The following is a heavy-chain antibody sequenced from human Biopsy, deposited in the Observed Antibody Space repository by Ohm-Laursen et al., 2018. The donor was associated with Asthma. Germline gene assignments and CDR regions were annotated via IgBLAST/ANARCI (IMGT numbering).Heavy chain of an antibody. CDR2: VYWTGST. J-gene: IGHJ4*02. Sequence: TLSLTCSVYGHSISSFYWSWIRQSPEKGLEWMGYVYWTGSTNYNPSLKSRVTMSVDTSKNRMFMELTSVTAADTGIYYCVREVRNEKWLAAFDYGGQGKPVAVS. CDR3: VREVRNEKWLAAFDY. V-gene: IGHV4-59*01. CDR1: GHSISSFY. D-gene: IGHD6-19*01.